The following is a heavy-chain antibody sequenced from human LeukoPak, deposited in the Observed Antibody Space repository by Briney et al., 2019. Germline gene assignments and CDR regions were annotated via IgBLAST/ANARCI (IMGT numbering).Heavy chain of an antibody. CDR1: GFTFSSSA. V-gene: IGHV3-23*01. CDR2: ISGGGGST. D-gene: IGHD5-18*01. Sequence: PGGSLRLSCAASGFTFSSSAMSWVRQAPGKGLEWVSVISGGGGSTYYADSVKGRFSISRDKSENTLYLQMNSLRAEDTAVYYCARGGYSYGPRGYFDLWGRGTLVTVSS. CDR3: ARGGYSYGPRGYFDL. J-gene: IGHJ2*01.